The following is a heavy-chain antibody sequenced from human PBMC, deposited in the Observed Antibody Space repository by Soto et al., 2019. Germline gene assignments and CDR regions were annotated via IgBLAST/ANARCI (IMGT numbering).Heavy chain of an antibody. Sequence: GGSLRLSCAASGFTFSSYAMSWVRQAPGKGLEWVSAISGSGGSTYYADSVKGRFTISRDNSKNTLYLQMNSLRAEDTAVYYCAKDQAGGVYALASDYWGQGTLVTVSS. J-gene: IGHJ4*02. D-gene: IGHD3-10*01. V-gene: IGHV3-23*01. CDR1: GFTFSSYA. CDR3: AKDQAGGVYALASDY. CDR2: ISGSGGST.